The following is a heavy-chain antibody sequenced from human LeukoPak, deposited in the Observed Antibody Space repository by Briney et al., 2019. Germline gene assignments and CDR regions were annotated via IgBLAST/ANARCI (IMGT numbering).Heavy chain of an antibody. D-gene: IGHD2-2*01. V-gene: IGHV1-2*02. CDR1: GYTFTGYY. J-gene: IGHJ4*02. CDR2: INPISGDT. CDR3: ARIGSSHYFDF. Sequence: ASVKVSCKASGYTFTGYYMHWVRQAPGQGLEWMGWINPISGDTNSAQNFQGRVTMTRDTSITTAYLELSRLRSDDTAVYYCARIGSSHYFDFWGQGTLVTVSS.